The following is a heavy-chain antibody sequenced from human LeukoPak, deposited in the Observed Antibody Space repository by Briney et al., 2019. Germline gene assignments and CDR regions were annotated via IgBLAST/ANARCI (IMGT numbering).Heavy chain of an antibody. J-gene: IGHJ5*02. V-gene: IGHV7-4-1*02. CDR3: ARDPDYDFWSGFSGFDP. CDR2: INTNTGNP. D-gene: IGHD3-3*01. CDR1: GYTFTSYA. Sequence: GASVTVSCTASGYTFTSYAMNWVRQAPGQGLEWMGWINTNTGNPTYAQGFTGRFVFSLDTSVSTAYLQISSLKAEDTAVYYCARDPDYDFWSGFSGFDPWGQGTLVTVSS.